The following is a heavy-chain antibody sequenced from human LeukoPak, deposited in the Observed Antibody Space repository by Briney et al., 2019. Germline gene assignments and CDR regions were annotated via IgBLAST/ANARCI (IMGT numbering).Heavy chain of an antibody. J-gene: IGHJ4*02. CDR3: ARLRNIAARPRGNFDY. CDR1: GYSFTNYW. V-gene: IGHV5-51*01. CDR2: IYPGDSDT. D-gene: IGHD6-6*01. Sequence: GESLKISCKGSGYSFTNYWIGWVRQMPGKGLEWMGIIYPGDSDTRYSPSFQGQVTISAAKSISTAYLQWSSLTASDTAMYYCARLRNIAARPRGNFDYWGQGTLVTVSS.